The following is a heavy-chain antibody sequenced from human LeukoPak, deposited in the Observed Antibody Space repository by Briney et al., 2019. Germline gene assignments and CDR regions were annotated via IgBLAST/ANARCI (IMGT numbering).Heavy chain of an antibody. D-gene: IGHD1-26*01. CDR1: GFTFSSYA. CDR2: VSYDGSNK. J-gene: IGHJ3*01. Sequence: PGRSLRLSCAASGFTFSSYAMHWVRQAPGKGLEWVAVVSYDGSNKYYADSVKGRFTISRDNSKNTLYLQMNSLRAEDTAVYYCARFDSWAHCWGQGTMVTVSS. CDR3: ARFDSWAHC. V-gene: IGHV3-30*04.